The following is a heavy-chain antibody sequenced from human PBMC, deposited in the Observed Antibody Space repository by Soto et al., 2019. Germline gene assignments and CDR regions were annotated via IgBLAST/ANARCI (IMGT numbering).Heavy chain of an antibody. CDR1: GGSISSSSYY. V-gene: IGHV4-39*07. CDR3: ARGPGFWSGYYVYYYYGMDV. CDR2: IYYSGST. Sequence: NPSETLSLTCTVSGGSISSSSYYWGWIRQPPGKGLEWIGSIYYSGSTYYNPSLKSRVTISVDTSKNQFSLKLSSVTAADTAVYYCARGPGFWSGYYVYYYYGMDVWGQGTTVTVSS. D-gene: IGHD3-3*01. J-gene: IGHJ6*02.